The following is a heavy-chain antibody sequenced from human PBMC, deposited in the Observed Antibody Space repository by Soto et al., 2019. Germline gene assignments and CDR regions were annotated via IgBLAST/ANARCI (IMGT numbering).Heavy chain of an antibody. Sequence: GASVKVSCKASGYTFTSYGISWVRQAPGQGLEWMGWISAYNGNTNYAQKLQGRVTMTTDTSTSTAYMELRSLRSDDTAVYYCARDCSSTSCYYYYYGMDVWAQGTTVTVSS. CDR1: GYTFTSYG. CDR3: ARDCSSTSCYYYYYGMDV. D-gene: IGHD2-2*01. V-gene: IGHV1-18*01. CDR2: ISAYNGNT. J-gene: IGHJ6*02.